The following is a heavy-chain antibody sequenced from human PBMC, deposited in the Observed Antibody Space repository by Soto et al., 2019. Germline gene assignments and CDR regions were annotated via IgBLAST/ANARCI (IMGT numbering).Heavy chain of an antibody. D-gene: IGHD2-15*01. CDR2: IYYSGST. Sequence: SETLSLTCTVSGGSVSSYYWSWIRQPPGKGLEWIGYIYYSGSTNYNPSLKSRVTISVDTSKNQFSLKLSSVTAADTAVYYCARHHSAGSPYYYYYMDVRGKGTTVTVSS. V-gene: IGHV4-59*08. CDR3: ARHHSAGSPYYYYYMDV. J-gene: IGHJ6*03. CDR1: GGSVSSYY.